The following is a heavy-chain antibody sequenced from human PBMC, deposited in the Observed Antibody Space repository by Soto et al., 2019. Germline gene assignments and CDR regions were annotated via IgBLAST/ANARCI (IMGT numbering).Heavy chain of an antibody. V-gene: IGHV1-69*01. Sequence: QVQLVQSGAEVKKPGSSVKVSCKASGGTFSSYAISWVRQAPGQGLEWMGGIIPIFGTANYAQKFQGRVTITADESTSTAYLELSSLRSEDTAVYYCARGKLGRSSSRRYYFDYWGQGTLVTVSS. CDR1: GGTFSSYA. CDR3: ARGKLGRSSSRRYYFDY. D-gene: IGHD6-6*01. CDR2: IIPIFGTA. J-gene: IGHJ4*02.